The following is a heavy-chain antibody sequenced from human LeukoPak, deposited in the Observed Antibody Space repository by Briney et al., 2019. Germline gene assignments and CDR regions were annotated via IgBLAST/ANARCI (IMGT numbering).Heavy chain of an antibody. V-gene: IGHV3-7*03. J-gene: IGHJ4*02. CDR1: GFPFSSYS. D-gene: IGHD6-13*01. Sequence: GGSLRLSCAASGFPFSSYSMTWVRQAPGKGLEWVANIKPDGTTKFYVDSVKGRFTISRDNALNSLYLQMNSLRAEDTASYYCARSIPYGTTWYGRSDYWGQGTLVTVPS. CDR3: ARSIPYGTTWYGRSDY. CDR2: IKPDGTTK.